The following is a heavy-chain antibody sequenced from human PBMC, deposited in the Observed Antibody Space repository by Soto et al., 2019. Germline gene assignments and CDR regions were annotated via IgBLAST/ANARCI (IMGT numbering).Heavy chain of an antibody. Sequence: GASVKVSCKASGYTFTSYGISWVRQAPGQGLEWMGWISAYNGNTNYAQKLQGRVTMTTDTSTSTAYMELRSLRSDDTAVYYCARDKRFLEWLEYYYYYMDVWGKGTTVTVSS. CDR1: GYTFTSYG. D-gene: IGHD3-3*01. V-gene: IGHV1-18*01. CDR2: ISAYNGNT. J-gene: IGHJ6*03. CDR3: ARDKRFLEWLEYYYYYMDV.